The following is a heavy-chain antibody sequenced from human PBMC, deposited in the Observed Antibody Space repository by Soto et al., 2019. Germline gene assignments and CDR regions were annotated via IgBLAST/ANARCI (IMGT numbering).Heavy chain of an antibody. J-gene: IGHJ5*02. Sequence: SETLSLTYTVSGGSISSSSYYWGWISQPPGKGLEWIGSIYYSGSTYYNPSLKSRVTISVDTSKNQFSLKLSSVTAADTAVYYCAGGRGIAAAGSFDPWGQGTLVNVSS. D-gene: IGHD6-13*01. CDR3: AGGRGIAAAGSFDP. CDR2: IYYSGST. CDR1: GGSISSSSYY. V-gene: IGHV4-39*01.